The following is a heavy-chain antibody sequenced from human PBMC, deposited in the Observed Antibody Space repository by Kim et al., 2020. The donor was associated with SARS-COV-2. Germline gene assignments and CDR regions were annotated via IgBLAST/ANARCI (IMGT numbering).Heavy chain of an antibody. V-gene: IGHV3-23*01. CDR3: AKGSRWFDP. CDR1: GFTFSSYA. J-gene: IGHJ5*02. CDR2: ISGSGGNT. Sequence: GGSLRLSCAASGFTFSSYAITWVRQAPGKGLQWVSVISGSGGNTYYADSVKGRFTISRDNSKNTLYLQMNSLRAEDTAVYYCAKGSRWFDPWGQGTLVTVSS.